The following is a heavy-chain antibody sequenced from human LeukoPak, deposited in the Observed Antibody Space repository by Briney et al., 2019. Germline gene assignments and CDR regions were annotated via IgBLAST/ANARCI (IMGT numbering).Heavy chain of an antibody. V-gene: IGHV3-21*01. D-gene: IGHD3-22*01. CDR2: ISSSSSYI. CDR3: ARDQWDYYDSSGYYYLDY. J-gene: IGHJ4*02. CDR1: GFTFSSYG. Sequence: GGSLRLSCAASGFTFSSYGIRWVRQAPGKGLEWVSSISSSSSYIYYADSVKGRFTISRDNAKNSLYLQMNSLRAEDTAVYYCARDQWDYYDSSGYYYLDYWGQGTLVTVSS.